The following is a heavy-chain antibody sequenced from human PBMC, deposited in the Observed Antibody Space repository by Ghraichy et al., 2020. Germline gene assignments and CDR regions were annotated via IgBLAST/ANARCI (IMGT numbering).Heavy chain of an antibody. CDR2: ILHGGST. V-gene: IGHV4-39*01. J-gene: IGHJ4*02. CDR1: GGSVSSSSDY. Sequence: SQTLSLTCTVSGGSVSSSSDYWGWIRQPPGKGLEWIGNILHGGSTFYNPSLRGRVTISVDTSKNQFSLKLSSVTAADSAMYYCARYAIGTMLDNWVQGTLVPVS. CDR3: ARYAIGTMLDN. D-gene: IGHD1-1*01.